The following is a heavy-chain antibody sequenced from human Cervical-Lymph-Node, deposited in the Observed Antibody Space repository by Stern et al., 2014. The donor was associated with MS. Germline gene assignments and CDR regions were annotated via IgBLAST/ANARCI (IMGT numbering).Heavy chain of an antibody. CDR3: ATDRDDFRSGYSAPTKSYGLDV. D-gene: IGHD3-3*01. Sequence: VQLVESGAEVKQPGASVKVSCTVSGYTLTELSMHWVRQAPGKGLEWMGGFDPEDGATIYAQKLKGRVTMTEDTSTDTAYMEMSRLRSEDTAVYYCATDRDDFRSGYSAPTKSYGLDVWGQGTTVTVTS. V-gene: IGHV1-24*01. CDR2: FDPEDGAT. J-gene: IGHJ6*02. CDR1: GYTLTELS.